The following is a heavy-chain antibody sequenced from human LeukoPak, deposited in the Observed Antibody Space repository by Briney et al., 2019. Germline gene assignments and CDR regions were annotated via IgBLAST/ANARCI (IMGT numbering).Heavy chain of an antibody. CDR2: INPNSGGT. CDR1: GYTFTCYY. D-gene: IGHD3-16*02. J-gene: IGHJ4*02. Sequence: ASVKVSCKASGYTFTCYYMHWVRQAPGQGLEWMGWINPNSGGTNYAQKFQGRVTMTRDTSISTAYMELSRLRSDDTDVYYCARDQINYDYVWGSYPPDYWGQGTLVTVSS. CDR3: ARDQINYDYVWGSYPPDY. V-gene: IGHV1-2*02.